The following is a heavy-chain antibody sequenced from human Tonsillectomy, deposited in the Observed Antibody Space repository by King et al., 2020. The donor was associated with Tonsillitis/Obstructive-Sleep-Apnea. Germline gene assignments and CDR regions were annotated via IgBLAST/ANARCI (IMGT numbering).Heavy chain of an antibody. CDR1: GYSFPSYW. V-gene: IGHV5-51*01. CDR3: ARSMSITGEDFLY. CDR2: IYPDNGNT. D-gene: IGHD7-27*01. J-gene: IGHJ4*02. Sequence: LVQSGAEVKKPGESLTISCKGSGYSFPSYWIAWVRQRPGKGLEWMGIIYPDNGNTRYGPSLEGQVTMSADKSISTAYLQWSSLKASDTAVYYCARSMSITGEDFLYGGQGTMVTVSS.